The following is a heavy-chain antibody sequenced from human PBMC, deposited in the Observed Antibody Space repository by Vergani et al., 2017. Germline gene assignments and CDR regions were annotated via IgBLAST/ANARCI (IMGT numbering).Heavy chain of an antibody. V-gene: IGHV4-4*02. CDR2: ICHTEDT. CDR3: ATIGYRRWGDYFDY. D-gene: IGHD2-2*02. Sequence: QVRLEESGPGLVKPSETLSLTCAVSGDSISSKNCWSWVRQPPGKGLEWIGEICHTEDTKYSPSLKSRVTVSVDESRNLFSLRLNSVTAADTAVYYCATIGYRRWGDYFDYWGQGILVTVSS. CDR1: GDSISSKNC. J-gene: IGHJ4*02.